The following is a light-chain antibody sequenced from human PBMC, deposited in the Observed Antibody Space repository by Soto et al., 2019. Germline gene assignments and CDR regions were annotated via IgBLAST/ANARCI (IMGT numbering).Light chain of an antibody. CDR2: GAS. Sequence: EIVLTQSPGTLSLSPGERATLSCRASQSSSSNYLAWYQQKPGQAPRLLIYGASNRATSIPDRFSGSESGTDFTLTISRLEPEDFAVYFCQHYAVSPCTFGKGTKVE. CDR3: QHYAVSPCT. V-gene: IGKV3-20*01. J-gene: IGKJ1*01. CDR1: QSSSSNY.